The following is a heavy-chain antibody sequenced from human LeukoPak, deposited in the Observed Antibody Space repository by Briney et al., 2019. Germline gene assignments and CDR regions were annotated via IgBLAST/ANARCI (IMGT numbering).Heavy chain of an antibody. D-gene: IGHD6-19*01. CDR2: ISYDGSNK. CDR1: GFTFSSYA. J-gene: IGHJ4*02. V-gene: IGHV3-30-3*01. CDR3: ARDGAVAGTFIDY. Sequence: GGSLRLSCAASGFTFSSYAMHWVRQAPGKGLEWVAVISYDGSNKYYADSVKGRFTISRDNSKNTLYLQMNSLRAEDTAVYYCARDGAVAGTFIDYWGQGTLVTVSS.